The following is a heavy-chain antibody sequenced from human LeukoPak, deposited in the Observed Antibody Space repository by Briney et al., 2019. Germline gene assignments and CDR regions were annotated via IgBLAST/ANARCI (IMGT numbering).Heavy chain of an antibody. V-gene: IGHV3-21*01. CDR1: GFTFSSYS. CDR2: ISSSSSYI. D-gene: IGHD4-11*01. J-gene: IGHJ4*02. CDR3: ARDLTTHVVY. Sequence: KAGGSLRLSCAASGFTFSSYSMNWVRQAPGKGLEWVSSISSSSSYIYYADSVKGRFTISRDNAKNSLYLQMNSLRAEDTAVYYCARDLTTHVVYWGQGTLVTVSS.